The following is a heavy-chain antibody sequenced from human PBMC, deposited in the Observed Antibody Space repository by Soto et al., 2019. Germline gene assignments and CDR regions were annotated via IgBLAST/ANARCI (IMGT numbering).Heavy chain of an antibody. CDR3: AKDRNYVVRGLIVVVIAQLFDY. CDR2: ISGSGGST. J-gene: IGHJ4*02. Sequence: AGGSLRLSCAASGFTFSSYAMSWVRQAPGKGLEWVSAISGSGGSTYYADSVKGRFTISRDNSKNTLYLQMNSLRAGDTAVYYCAKDRNYVVRGLIVVVIAQLFDYWGQGTLVTVSS. D-gene: IGHD2-21*01. V-gene: IGHV3-23*01. CDR1: GFTFSSYA.